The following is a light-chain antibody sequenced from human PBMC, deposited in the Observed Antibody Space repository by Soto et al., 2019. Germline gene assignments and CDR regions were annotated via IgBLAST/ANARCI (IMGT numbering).Light chain of an antibody. J-gene: IGKJ2*01. V-gene: IGKV4-1*01. CDR2: WAS. Sequence: DIVMTQSPDSLAVSLGERATINCKSSQSVLYSSDNKNYLTWYQHKPGQPPKLLFYWASTRESGVPDRFSGSGSGTEFTLTISSLQAEDVAVYYCQHYYTTPYTFGQGTKLEIK. CDR3: QHYYTTPYT. CDR1: QSVLYSSDNKNY.